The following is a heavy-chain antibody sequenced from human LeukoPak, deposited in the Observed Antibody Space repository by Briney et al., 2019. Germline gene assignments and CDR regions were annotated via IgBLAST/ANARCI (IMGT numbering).Heavy chain of an antibody. J-gene: IGHJ4*02. D-gene: IGHD6-13*01. Sequence: PSETLSLTCTVSGGSISSYYWSWIRQPPGKGLEWIGYIYYSGSTNYNPSLKSRVTISVDTSKNQFSLKLSSVTAADTAVYYCARDNRGAAHFDYWGQGTLVTVSS. CDR3: ARDNRGAAHFDY. V-gene: IGHV4-59*01. CDR1: GGSISSYY. CDR2: IYYSGST.